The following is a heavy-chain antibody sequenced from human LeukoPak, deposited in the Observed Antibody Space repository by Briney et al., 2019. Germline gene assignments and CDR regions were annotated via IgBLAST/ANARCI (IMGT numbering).Heavy chain of an antibody. J-gene: IGHJ6*02. D-gene: IGHD3/OR15-3a*01. CDR1: GGTFSSYA. V-gene: IGHV1-69*04. Sequence: GASVKVSCKASGGTFSSYAISWVRQAPGQGLEWMGRIIPILGIANYAQKFQGRVTITADKSTSTAYMELSSLRSEDTAVYYCARDLWGLVIIAYYYGMDVWGQGTTVTVSS. CDR2: IIPILGIA. CDR3: ARDLWGLVIIAYYYGMDV.